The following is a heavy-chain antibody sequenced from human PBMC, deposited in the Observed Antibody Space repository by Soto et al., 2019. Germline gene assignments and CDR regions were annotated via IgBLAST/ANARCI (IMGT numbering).Heavy chain of an antibody. CDR3: ARVYCSGGSCLNNWFDP. D-gene: IGHD2-15*01. CDR2: IHYSGNT. CDR1: GYSISSDGYY. Sequence: PSETLSLTCTVSGYSISSDGYYWSWIRQHPGKGLEWIGYIHYSGNTYYNPSLKSRVTISVDRSKNQFSLNLSSVTAADTAVYYCARVYCSGGSCLNNWFDPWGQGTLVTVSS. V-gene: IGHV4-31*03. J-gene: IGHJ5*02.